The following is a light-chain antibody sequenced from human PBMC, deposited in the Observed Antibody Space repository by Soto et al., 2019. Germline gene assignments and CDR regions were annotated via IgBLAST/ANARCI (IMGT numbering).Light chain of an antibody. CDR2: VAS. Sequence: EIVMTQSPATLSLSPGERATLSCRASQSVSSSLAWYQQKPGQAPRLLIYVASTRATGIPARFSGSGSGTEFTLTISSLQSEDFAVYYCQQYNSWFYTVGQGTKLEI. V-gene: IGKV3-15*01. CDR1: QSVSSS. CDR3: QQYNSWFYT. J-gene: IGKJ2*01.